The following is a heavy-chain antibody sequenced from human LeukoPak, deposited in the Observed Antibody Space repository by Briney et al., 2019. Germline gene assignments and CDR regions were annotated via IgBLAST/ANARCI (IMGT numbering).Heavy chain of an antibody. CDR3: ARDWSNWFDP. V-gene: IGHV3-11*01. CDR1: GFNFNDYY. D-gene: IGHD3-3*01. J-gene: IGHJ5*02. Sequence: PGGSLRLSCTASGFNFNDYYMSWIRQAPGKGLEWISYISSSGSSIDYADSVKGRFTISRDNAKNSLYLQMNSLRAEDTAVYYCARDWSNWFDPWGQGTLVTVSS. CDR2: ISSSGSSI.